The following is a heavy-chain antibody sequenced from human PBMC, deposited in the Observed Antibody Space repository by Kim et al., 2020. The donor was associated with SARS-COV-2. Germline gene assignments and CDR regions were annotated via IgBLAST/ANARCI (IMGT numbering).Heavy chain of an antibody. V-gene: IGHV3-30*04. J-gene: IGHJ4*02. D-gene: IGHD4-17*01. CDR1: GFTFSSYA. Sequence: GGSLRLSCAASGFTFSSYAMHWVRQAPGKGLEWVAVISYDGSNKYYADSVKGRFTISRDNSKNTLYLQMNSLRAEDTAVYYCARDRFYGDYLDLDYWGQGTLVTVSS. CDR3: ARDRFYGDYLDLDY. CDR2: ISYDGSNK.